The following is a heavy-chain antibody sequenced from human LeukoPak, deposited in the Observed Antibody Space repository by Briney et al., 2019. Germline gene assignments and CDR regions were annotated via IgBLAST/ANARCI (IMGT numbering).Heavy chain of an antibody. Sequence: PSETLSLTCSVSGYSISNGYYWGWIRQPPGKGLEWIGSIYHSGSTYYNPSLKSRVTISVDTSKNQFSLNLSSVTAADTAVYYCARGEGRHCSSTSCYSTGYCDYWGQGTLVTVSS. CDR2: IYHSGST. J-gene: IGHJ4*02. CDR3: ARGEGRHCSSTSCYSTGYCDY. CDR1: GYSISNGYY. V-gene: IGHV4-38-2*02. D-gene: IGHD2-2*02.